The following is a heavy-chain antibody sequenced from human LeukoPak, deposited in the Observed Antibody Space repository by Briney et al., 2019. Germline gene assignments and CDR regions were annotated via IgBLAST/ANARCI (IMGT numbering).Heavy chain of an antibody. CDR1: GYTFTSYD. Sequence: SVKVSCKASGYTFTSYDINWVRQATGQGLEWMGGIIPIFGTANYAQKFQGRVTITTDESTSTAYMELSSLRSEDTAVYYCARGTTGTTNLDVWGKGTTVTVSS. J-gene: IGHJ6*04. V-gene: IGHV1-69*05. CDR3: ARGTTGTTNLDV. D-gene: IGHD1-1*01. CDR2: IIPIFGTA.